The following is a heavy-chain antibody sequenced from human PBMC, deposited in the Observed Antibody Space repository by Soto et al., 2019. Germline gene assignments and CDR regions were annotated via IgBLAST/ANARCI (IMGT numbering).Heavy chain of an antibody. CDR2: INSDGSST. CDR1: GFTFSSYW. CDR3: AIRASYYDSSGYFDY. J-gene: IGHJ4*02. D-gene: IGHD3-22*01. Sequence: GGSLRLSCAASGFTFSSYWMHWVRQAPGKGLVWVSRINSDGSSTSYADSVKGRFTISRDNAKNTLYLQMSSLRAEDTAVYYCAIRASYYDSSGYFDYWGQGTLVTVSS. V-gene: IGHV3-74*01.